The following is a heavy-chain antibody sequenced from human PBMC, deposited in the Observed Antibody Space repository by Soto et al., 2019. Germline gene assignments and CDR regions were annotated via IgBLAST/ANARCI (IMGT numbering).Heavy chain of an antibody. J-gene: IGHJ5*02. V-gene: IGHV1-18*01. D-gene: IGHD5-18*01. Sequence: GASVKVSCKASGYTFTNSGISWVRQAPGQGLEWMGWISTDNGNTNYAQHLQGRVSMTTDTSTSTAYMELSSLRSEDTAVYYCARDSDTAMVPNWFGPWGQGTLVTVSS. CDR3: ARDSDTAMVPNWFGP. CDR1: GYTFTNSG. CDR2: ISTDNGNT.